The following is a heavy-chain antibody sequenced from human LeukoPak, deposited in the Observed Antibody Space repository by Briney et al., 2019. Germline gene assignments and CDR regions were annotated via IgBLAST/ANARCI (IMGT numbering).Heavy chain of an antibody. V-gene: IGHV3-23*01. D-gene: IGHD3-10*01. CDR1: GFTFSSYA. CDR3: AITSLTNYYGSGSYSRQPFDY. CDR2: ISGSGGST. Sequence: GGSLRLSCAASGFTFSSYAMSWVRQAPGKGLEWVSAISGSGGSTYYADSVKGRFTISRDNSKNTLYLQMNSLRAEDTAVYCCAITSLTNYYGSGSYSRQPFDYWGQGTLVTVSS. J-gene: IGHJ4*02.